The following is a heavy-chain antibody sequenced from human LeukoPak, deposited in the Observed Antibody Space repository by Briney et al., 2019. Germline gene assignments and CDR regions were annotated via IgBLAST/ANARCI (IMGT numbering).Heavy chain of an antibody. CDR1: GGSISSYD. Sequence: PSETLSLTCTVSGGSISSYDWSWIRQPPGKGLEWIGYIYYSGNTNYNPSLKTRVTISVDTSKNQFSLKLSSVTAADTAVYYCARAGSWKLNFDYWGQGTLVTVSS. D-gene: IGHD6-13*01. V-gene: IGHV4-59*01. J-gene: IGHJ4*02. CDR2: IYYSGNT. CDR3: ARAGSWKLNFDY.